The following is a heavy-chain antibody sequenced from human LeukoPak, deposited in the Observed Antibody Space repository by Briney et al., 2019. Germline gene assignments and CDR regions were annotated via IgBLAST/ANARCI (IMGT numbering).Heavy chain of an antibody. CDR3: ARDMVRVSSGYNF. CDR1: GYTFTDYY. J-gene: IGHJ4*02. CDR2: ISCDSGDT. Sequence: EASVKVSCKASGYTFTDYYVHWVRQAPGHALEWMGWISCDSGDTKYSQNFQGRVTMTRDTSIRAVYMELRSLTSDDTATYYCARDMVRVSSGYNFLGQGTLVTVSS. V-gene: IGHV1-2*02. D-gene: IGHD3-22*01.